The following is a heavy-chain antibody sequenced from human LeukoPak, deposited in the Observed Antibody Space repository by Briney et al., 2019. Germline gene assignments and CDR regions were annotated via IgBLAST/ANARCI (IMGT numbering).Heavy chain of an antibody. CDR2: ISSSSSYI. CDR1: GFTFSSYS. V-gene: IGHV3-21*01. Sequence: PGGSLRLSCAASGFTFSSYSMNWVRQAPGKGLGWVSSISSSSSYIYYADSVKGRFTISRDNAKNSLYLQMNSLRSEDTAVYYCARDDYSNPFDYWGQGTLVTVSS. J-gene: IGHJ4*02. D-gene: IGHD4-11*01. CDR3: ARDDYSNPFDY.